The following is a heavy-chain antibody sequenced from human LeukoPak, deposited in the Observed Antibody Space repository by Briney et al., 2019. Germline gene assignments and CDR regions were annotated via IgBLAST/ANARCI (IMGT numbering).Heavy chain of an antibody. J-gene: IGHJ6*03. CDR3: ARVWRASSSWYEVNYMDV. Sequence: SETLSLTCTVSGGSISSDTYYWSWIRQPPGKGLEWIGEINHSGSTNYNPSLKSRVTISVDTSKNQFSLKLSSVTAADTAVYYCARVWRASSSWYEVNYMDVWGKGTTVTVSS. V-gene: IGHV4-39*07. CDR1: GGSISSDTYY. D-gene: IGHD6-13*01. CDR2: INHSGST.